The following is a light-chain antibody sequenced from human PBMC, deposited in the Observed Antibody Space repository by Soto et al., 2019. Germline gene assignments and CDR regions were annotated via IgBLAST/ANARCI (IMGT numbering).Light chain of an antibody. V-gene: IGKV3-15*01. Sequence: EIVMMQSPATLSVSPGERATLSCRASQSVSSNLAWYQQKPGQAPRLLIYGASTRATGIPARFSGSGSGTEFTLTISSLQSEDFAVYYCQQYNNRPITFGQGTRLEI. CDR3: QQYNNRPIT. CDR2: GAS. CDR1: QSVSSN. J-gene: IGKJ5*01.